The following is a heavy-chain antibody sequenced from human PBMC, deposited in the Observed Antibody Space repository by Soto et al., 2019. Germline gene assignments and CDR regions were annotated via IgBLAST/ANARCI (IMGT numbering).Heavy chain of an antibody. CDR3: ARGGYCSSTSCRPMIYYYYMDV. V-gene: IGHV1-8*01. CDR1: GYTFTSYD. Sequence: GASVKVSCKASGYTFTSYDINWVRQATGQGLEWMGWMNPNSGNTGYAQKLQGRVTMTRNTSISTAYMELSSLRSEDTAVYYCARGGYCSSTSCRPMIYYYYMDVWGKGTTVTVSS. J-gene: IGHJ6*03. D-gene: IGHD2-2*01. CDR2: MNPNSGNT.